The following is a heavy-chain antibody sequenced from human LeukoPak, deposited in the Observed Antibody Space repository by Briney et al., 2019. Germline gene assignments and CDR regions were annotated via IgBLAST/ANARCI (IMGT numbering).Heavy chain of an antibody. Sequence: ASVKVSCKASGCTFTSYDINWVRQATGQGLEWMGWMNPNSGNTGYAQKFQGRVTMTRNTSISTAYMELSSLRSEDTAVYYCARDRLTSGSRAFDVWGQGTMVTVSS. CDR3: ARDRLTSGSRAFDV. D-gene: IGHD1-26*01. V-gene: IGHV1-8*01. CDR1: GCTFTSYD. J-gene: IGHJ3*01. CDR2: MNPNSGNT.